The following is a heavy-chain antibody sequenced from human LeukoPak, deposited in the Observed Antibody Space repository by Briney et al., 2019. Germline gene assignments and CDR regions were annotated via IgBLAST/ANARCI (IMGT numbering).Heavy chain of an antibody. V-gene: IGHV3-15*01. Sequence: GGSLRLSCAASGFTFSNSWMSWVRQARGKGLEWVGRIKSKTDGGTTDYAAPVKGRFTISTDDSKNTLYLQINSLKTEDTAVYYCTSSGWGLYYFDYWGQGTLVTVSS. J-gene: IGHJ4*02. D-gene: IGHD1-26*01. CDR2: IKSKTDGGTT. CDR1: GFTFSNSW. CDR3: TSSGWGLYYFDY.